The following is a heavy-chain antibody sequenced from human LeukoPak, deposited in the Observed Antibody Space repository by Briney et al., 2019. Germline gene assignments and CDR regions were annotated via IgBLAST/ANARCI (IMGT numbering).Heavy chain of an antibody. J-gene: IGHJ4*02. V-gene: IGHV3-30*18. Sequence: PGRSLRLSCAASGFTFSSYGMHWVRQAPGKGLEWVAVISYDGSNKYYADSVKGGFTISRDNSKNTLYLQMNSLRTEDTAVYFCAKFEGATIPGWFNDYWGQGILVTVSS. CDR3: AKFEGATIPGWFNDY. CDR2: ISYDGSNK. CDR1: GFTFSSYG. D-gene: IGHD6-19*01.